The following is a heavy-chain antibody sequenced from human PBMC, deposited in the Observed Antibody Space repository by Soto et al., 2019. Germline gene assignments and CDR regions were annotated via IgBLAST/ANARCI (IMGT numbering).Heavy chain of an antibody. CDR2: IRGGGGST. CDR3: AKDLSLLVGATFDY. D-gene: IGHD1-26*01. CDR1: GLTLSRFA. Sequence: GGSLRLSCAASGLTLSRFAMHWVRQAPGKGLEWVSVIRGGGGSTDYADSVKGRFTISRDNSKNTLYLQMNSLRAEDTAVYYCAKDLSLLVGATFDYWGQGTLVTVSS. V-gene: IGHV3-23*01. J-gene: IGHJ4*02.